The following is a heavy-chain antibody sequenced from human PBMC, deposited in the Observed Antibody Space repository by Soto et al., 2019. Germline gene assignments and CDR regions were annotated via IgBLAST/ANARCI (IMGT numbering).Heavy chain of an antibody. D-gene: IGHD3-9*01. CDR1: GYTFTSYY. CDR2: INPSGGST. CDR3: ARGSRSHFDWTFTPDLDY. V-gene: IGHV1-46*01. J-gene: IGHJ4*02. Sequence: ASVKVSCKASGYTFTSYYMHWVRQAPGQGXEWMGIINPSGGSTSYAQKFQGRVTMTRDTSTSTVYMELSSLRSEDTAVYYCARGSRSHFDWTFTPDLDYWGQGTLVTVSS.